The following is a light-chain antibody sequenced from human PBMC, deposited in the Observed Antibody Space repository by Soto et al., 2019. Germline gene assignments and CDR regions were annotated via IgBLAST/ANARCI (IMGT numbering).Light chain of an antibody. J-gene: IGKJ5*01. CDR1: QSVSSSY. CDR3: QQYGSSPPT. CDR2: GAS. V-gene: IGKV3-20*01. Sequence: EIVLTQSPGTLSLSPGERATLSCRASQSVSSSYLAWYQQKPGQAPRLLIYGASSRATGIPDTFSGSGSGTDFTLTISRLEPEDFAVYYCQQYGSSPPTFGQGTRLEIK.